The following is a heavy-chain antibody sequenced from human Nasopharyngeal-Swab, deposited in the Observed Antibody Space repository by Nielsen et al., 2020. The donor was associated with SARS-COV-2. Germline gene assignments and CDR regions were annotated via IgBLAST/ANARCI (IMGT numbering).Heavy chain of an antibody. D-gene: IGHD6-19*01. CDR3: ARGDAVAGKDYGMDV. CDR2: ISAYNGNT. CDR1: GYTFTSYG. J-gene: IGHJ6*02. Sequence: ASVKVSCKASGYTFTSYGISWVRQAPGQGLEWMGWISAYNGNTNYAQKLQGRVTMTTDTSTSTAYMELRSLRSDDTAVYYCARGDAVAGKDYGMDVWGQGTTVTVSS. V-gene: IGHV1-18*01.